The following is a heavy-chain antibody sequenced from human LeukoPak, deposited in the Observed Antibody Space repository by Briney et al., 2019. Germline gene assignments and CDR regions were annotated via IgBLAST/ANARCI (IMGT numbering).Heavy chain of an antibody. CDR1: GYTFTNYL. CDR3: VRKECGGYFDY. Sequence: ASVKVSCKASGYTFTNYLLHWVRQAPGQGLEWVGRITPSVDTTNYAQKFRDRVTMTRDTSTSTVYMELSSLRSEDTAVYHCVRKECGGYFDYWAQGTLVTVSS. J-gene: IGHJ4*02. CDR2: ITPSVDTT. V-gene: IGHV1-46*01. D-gene: IGHD2-21*01.